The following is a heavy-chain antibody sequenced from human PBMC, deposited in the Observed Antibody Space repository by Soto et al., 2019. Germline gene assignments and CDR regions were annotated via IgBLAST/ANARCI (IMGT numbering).Heavy chain of an antibody. V-gene: IGHV3-7*01. CDR2: IKEDGSEK. J-gene: IGHJ4*02. CDR3: VRTGWTPPDY. CDR1: GFTFNRHW. D-gene: IGHD6-19*01. Sequence: EVQLVESGGGLVQPGGSLRLSCAVSGFTFNRHWMSWVRETPGKGLEWVASIKEDGSEKSYVDSVKGRFTISRDNAKNSLFLQMNSLRVEDTAVYYCVRTGWTPPDYWGQGTLVTVSS.